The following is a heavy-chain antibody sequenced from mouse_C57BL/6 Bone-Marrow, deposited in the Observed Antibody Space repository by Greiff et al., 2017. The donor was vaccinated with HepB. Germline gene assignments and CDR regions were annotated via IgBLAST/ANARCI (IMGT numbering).Heavy chain of an antibody. J-gene: IGHJ3*01. D-gene: IGHD1-1*01. Sequence: EVQVVESGGGLVKPGGSLKLSCAVSGFSFSSYAMSWVRQTPERRLVWVATISDDGSYTDYPHNVKSRFTISRDNTKNNLYLHMSHLKTEDTSMSYCDNDAGTVFAYWGQGTPVTVSA. CDR1: GFSFSSYA. V-gene: IGHV5-4*01. CDR2: ISDDGSYT. CDR3: DNDAGTVFAY.